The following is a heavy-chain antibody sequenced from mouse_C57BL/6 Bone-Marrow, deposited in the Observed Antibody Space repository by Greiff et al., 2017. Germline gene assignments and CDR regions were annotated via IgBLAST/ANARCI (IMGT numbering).Heavy chain of an antibody. CDR1: GFTFSSYG. D-gene: IGHD2-5*01. CDR2: ISSGGSYP. J-gene: IGHJ4*01. Sequence: EVHLVESGGDLVKPGGSLKLSCAASGFTFSSYGMSWVRQTPDKRLEWVATISSGGSYPYYPDSVKGRFTLSRDNAKNTLYLQMSSLKSEDTAMYYCARQGYYSNSYAMDYWGQGTSVTVSA. CDR3: ARQGYYSNSYAMDY. V-gene: IGHV5-6*01.